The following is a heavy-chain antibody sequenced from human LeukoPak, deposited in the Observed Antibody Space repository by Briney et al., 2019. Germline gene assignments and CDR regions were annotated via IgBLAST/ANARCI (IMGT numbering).Heavy chain of an antibody. CDR1: GGSFSGYY. CDR3: APHPQYYDFWSGYYRGENGMDV. Sequence: KSSETLSLTCAVYGGSFSGYYWSWIRQPPGKGLEWIGEINHSGSTNYNPSLKSRVTISVDTSKNQFSLKLSSVTAADTAVYYCAPHPQYYDFWSGYYRGENGMDVWGQGTTVTVSS. J-gene: IGHJ6*02. D-gene: IGHD3-3*01. CDR2: INHSGST. V-gene: IGHV4-34*01.